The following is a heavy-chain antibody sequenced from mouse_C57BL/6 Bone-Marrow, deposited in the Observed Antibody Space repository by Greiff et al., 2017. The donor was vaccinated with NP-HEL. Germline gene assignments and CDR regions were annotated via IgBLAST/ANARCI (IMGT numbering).Heavy chain of an antibody. D-gene: IGHD1-1*01. J-gene: IGHJ4*01. V-gene: IGHV5-12*01. CDR1: GFTFSDYY. CDR2: ISNGGGST. CDR3: ARETTTVVARDYYAMDY. Sequence: EVQLVESGGGLVQPGGSLKLSCAASGFTFSDYYMYWVRQTPEKRLEWVAYISNGGGSTYYPDTVKGRFTISRDNAKNTLYLQMSRLKSEDTAMYYCARETTTVVARDYYAMDYWGQGTSVTVSS.